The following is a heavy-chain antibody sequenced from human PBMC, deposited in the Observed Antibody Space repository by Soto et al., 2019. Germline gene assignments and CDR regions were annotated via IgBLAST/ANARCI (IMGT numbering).Heavy chain of an antibody. Sequence: SETLSLTCAVSGDSLSSSDYYWGWVRQPPGKGLEWIGSIYYSGSTYYNPSLQSRVAISVDTSKNQFSLKLKSVTAADTAIYYCARRTVNIRTFYSGLKTHCFDYWGQGAPVTVSS. CDR3: ARRTVNIRTFYSGLKTHCFDY. CDR2: IYYSGST. J-gene: IGHJ4*02. V-gene: IGHV4-39*01. D-gene: IGHD6-19*01. CDR1: GDSLSSSDYY.